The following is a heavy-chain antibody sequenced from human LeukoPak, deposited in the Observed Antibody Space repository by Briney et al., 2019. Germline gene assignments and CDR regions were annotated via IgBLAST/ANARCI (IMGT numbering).Heavy chain of an antibody. CDR2: INHSGST. J-gene: IGHJ4*02. D-gene: IGHD6-13*01. Sequence: AETLTLTCTLDSGSFNGFYASWIRQPPGKGLEWIGGINHSGSTNYNPSLKSRVTISVDTSKNQFSLKLRSVTAADTAVYHCARGPRRAAAAPEYWGQGTLVTVSS. CDR3: ARGPRRAAAAPEY. V-gene: IGHV4-34*01. CDR1: SGSFNGFY.